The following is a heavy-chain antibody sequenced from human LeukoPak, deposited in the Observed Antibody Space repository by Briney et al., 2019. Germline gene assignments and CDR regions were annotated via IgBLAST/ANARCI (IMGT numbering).Heavy chain of an antibody. V-gene: IGHV4-34*01. Sequence: TSETLSLTCAVYGVSFSGFYWIWIRQTSGKGLEWIGEINHSGSTNYNPSLKSRVTISVDTSKNQFSLNLRSMTAADAGMYYCAREDIAGRVTTILPYWGQGTPVTVSS. CDR3: AREDIAGRVTTILPY. J-gene: IGHJ4*02. CDR2: INHSGST. D-gene: IGHD5-12*01. CDR1: GVSFSGFY.